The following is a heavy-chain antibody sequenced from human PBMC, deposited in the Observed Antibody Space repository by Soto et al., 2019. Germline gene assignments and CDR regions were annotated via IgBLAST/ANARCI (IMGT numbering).Heavy chain of an antibody. Sequence: QVQLRESGPGLVRPSETLSLTCTVPGGSIPGYYWTWIRQPPGRGLEWIGYIYDSGTTTYNAALKSRVTISADTSKNQFSLNLRSVTAADTAVYYCARRKYGEEGYFFDFWGQGLLVTVSS. CDR2: IYDSGTT. CDR1: GGSIPGYY. J-gene: IGHJ4*02. V-gene: IGHV4-59*08. D-gene: IGHD4-17*01. CDR3: ARRKYGEEGYFFDF.